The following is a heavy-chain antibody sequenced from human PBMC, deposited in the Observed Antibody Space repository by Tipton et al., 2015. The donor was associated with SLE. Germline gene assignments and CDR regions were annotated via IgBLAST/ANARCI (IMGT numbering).Heavy chain of an antibody. Sequence: GSLRLSCVASGFTFSTYAMGWVRQAPGKGLEWVSTIGVSGLKTDYAASVKGRFTSSRDNSKNTLYLQVNSLRVEDTAVYYCAKGEGCGSECFRSFDIWGQGTMVTVSS. D-gene: IGHD2-21*01. CDR3: AKGEGCGSECFRSFDI. J-gene: IGHJ3*02. CDR1: GFTFSTYA. V-gene: IGHV3-23*01. CDR2: IGVSGLKT.